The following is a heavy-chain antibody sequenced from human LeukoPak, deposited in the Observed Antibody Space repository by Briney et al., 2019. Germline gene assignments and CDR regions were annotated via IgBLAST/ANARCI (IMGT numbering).Heavy chain of an antibody. J-gene: IGHJ6*03. Sequence: SVKVSCKASGYTFTSYAMNWVRQAPGQGLEWMGGIIPIFGTVNYAQKFQGRVTITADKSTSTAYMELSSLRSEDTAVYYCARSLFRFLEWSYRSYYYYYMDVWGKGTTVTVSS. CDR2: IIPIFGTV. D-gene: IGHD3-3*01. CDR1: GYTFTSYA. CDR3: ARSLFRFLEWSYRSYYYYYMDV. V-gene: IGHV1-69*06.